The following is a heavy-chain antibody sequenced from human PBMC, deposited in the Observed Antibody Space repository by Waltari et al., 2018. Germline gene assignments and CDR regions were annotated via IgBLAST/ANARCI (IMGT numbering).Heavy chain of an antibody. CDR1: GFTFSSYE. V-gene: IGHV3-48*03. CDR2: LSSSGSTI. J-gene: IGHJ5*02. CDR3: ARSTGTELFNWFDP. D-gene: IGHD1-1*01. Sequence: EVQLVESGGGLVQPGGSLRLSCAASGFTFSSYEMNWVRPAPGKGLEWVSYLSSSGSTISYADSAKGRFTISRDNAKTSLYLQMNSLRAEDTAVYYCARSTGTELFNWFDPWGQGTLVTVSS.